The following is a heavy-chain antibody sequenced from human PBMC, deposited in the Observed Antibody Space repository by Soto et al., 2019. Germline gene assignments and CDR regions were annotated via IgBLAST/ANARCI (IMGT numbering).Heavy chain of an antibody. CDR1: GGSISSGGYY. J-gene: IGHJ6*02. D-gene: IGHD3-22*01. V-gene: IGHV4-31*03. Sequence: QVQLQESGPGLVKPSQTLSLTCTVSGGSISSGGYYWSWIRQHPGKGLEWIGYIYYSGSTYYNPSLKRRVTISVDTSKNQFSLKLSSVTAADTAVYYCARDLGYYDSSGYAYYYYGMDVWGQGTTVTVSS. CDR3: ARDLGYYDSSGYAYYYYGMDV. CDR2: IYYSGST.